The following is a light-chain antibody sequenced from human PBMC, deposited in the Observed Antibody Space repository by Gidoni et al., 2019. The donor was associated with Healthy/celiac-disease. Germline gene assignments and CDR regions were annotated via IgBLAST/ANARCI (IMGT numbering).Light chain of an antibody. CDR2: AAS. CDR3: QQSYSTPKLT. CDR1: KSISSY. V-gene: IGKV1-39*01. Sequence: DIQMTQSPSSLSASVGDRVTITFRASKSISSYLNWYQQKPGKAHKLLIYAASSLQSGVPSRFSGSGSVTDFTLTICSLQPEDFATYYCQQSYSTPKLTFGGGTKVEIK. J-gene: IGKJ4*01.